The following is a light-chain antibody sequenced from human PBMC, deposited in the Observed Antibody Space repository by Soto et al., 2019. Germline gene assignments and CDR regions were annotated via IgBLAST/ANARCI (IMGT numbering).Light chain of an antibody. Sequence: QSVLTQPPSVSGAPGQRVTISCTGSSSNIGAGYDVHWYQQLPGTAPKLLIYGNSSRPSGVPDRFSGSKSGTSASLAITGLQAEDEADYYGQSYDSSQGVFGGGTKLTVL. CDR3: QSYDSSQGV. J-gene: IGLJ2*01. V-gene: IGLV1-40*01. CDR1: SSNIGAGYD. CDR2: GNS.